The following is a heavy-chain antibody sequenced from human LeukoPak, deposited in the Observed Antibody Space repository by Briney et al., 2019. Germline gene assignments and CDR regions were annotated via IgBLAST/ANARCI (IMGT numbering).Heavy chain of an antibody. V-gene: IGHV3-21*01. J-gene: IGHJ6*02. CDR3: ARQRYCSSTSCYSYYAMDV. CDR2: ISSSSSYI. CDR1: GFTFSTYS. Sequence: GGSLRLSCAASGFTFSTYSMTWVCQAPGKGLEWVSSISSSSSYIHYADSVKGRFTISRDNAKNSLFLQMNSLRAEDTAVYYCARQRYCSSTSCYSYYAMDVWGQWTTVTVSS. D-gene: IGHD2-2*01.